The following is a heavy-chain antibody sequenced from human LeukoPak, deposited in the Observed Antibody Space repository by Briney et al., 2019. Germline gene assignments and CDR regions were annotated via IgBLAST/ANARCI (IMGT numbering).Heavy chain of an antibody. Sequence: PGGSLRLSCAVSGITFSSYWMHWVRQDPGRGLLWVSRINTQSTYTNYADSVKGRFTISRDNAKNTLYLQMSSLRADDTAVYYCVIDLGDYNDFWGQGTLVSVSS. V-gene: IGHV3-74*01. CDR2: INTQSTYT. D-gene: IGHD2-15*01. J-gene: IGHJ4*02. CDR1: GITFSSYW. CDR3: VIDLGDYNDF.